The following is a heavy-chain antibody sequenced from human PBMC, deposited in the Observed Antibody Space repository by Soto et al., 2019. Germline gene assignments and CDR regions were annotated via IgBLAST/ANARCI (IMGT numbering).Heavy chain of an antibody. D-gene: IGHD2-2*01. V-gene: IGHV4-34*01. CDR1: CGFFSGYY. CDR2: INDSGST. J-gene: IGHJ5*02. Sequence: SETRSLLCDGYCGFFSGYYWSWVPQPPGKGLEWIGEINDSGSTNYNPSLKSRVTISVDTSKNQFSLKLSSVTAADTAVYYCARRYSSTSKNWFDPWGQGTLVTVSS. CDR3: ARRYSSTSKNWFDP.